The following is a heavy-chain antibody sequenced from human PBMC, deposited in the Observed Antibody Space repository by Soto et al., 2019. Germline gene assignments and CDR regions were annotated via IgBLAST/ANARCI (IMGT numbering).Heavy chain of an antibody. Sequence: PGESLKISCKGSGYSFTSYWIGWVRQMPGKGLEWMGIIYPGDSDTRYSPSFQGQVTISADKSISTAYLQWSSLKASDTAMYYCARLRAARRVSYYYYMDVWGKGTTVTVSS. CDR1: GYSFTSYW. CDR2: IYPGDSDT. D-gene: IGHD6-6*01. V-gene: IGHV5-51*01. J-gene: IGHJ6*03. CDR3: ARLRAARRVSYYYYMDV.